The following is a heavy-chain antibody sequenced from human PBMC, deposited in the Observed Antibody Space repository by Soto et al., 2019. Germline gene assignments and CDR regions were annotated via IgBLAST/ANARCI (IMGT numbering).Heavy chain of an antibody. CDR1: GFTFNNYA. CDR2: ISGGGDST. Sequence: EVQLLESGGGLVQPGGSLRLSCAASGFTFNNYAMTWVRQAPGKGLEWVSAISGGGDSTSYADSVKGRFTVSRDGSKNTLYRQMSSPRAEDTALYYCAKGQGGSGSLTPRVDFWGQGTLVTVSS. CDR3: AKGQGGSGSLTPRVDF. V-gene: IGHV3-23*01. D-gene: IGHD3-10*01. J-gene: IGHJ4*02.